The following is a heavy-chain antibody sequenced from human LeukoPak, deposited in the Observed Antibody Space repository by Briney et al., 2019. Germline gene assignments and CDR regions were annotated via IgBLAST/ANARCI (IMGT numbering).Heavy chain of an antibody. CDR3: ARAPDITIFGVVTDAFDI. Sequence: LSETLSLTCTVSGYSISSGYYWGWIRQPPGKGLEWIGSIYHSGSTYYNPSLKSRVTISVDTSKNQFSLKLSSVTAADTAVYYCARAPDITIFGVVTDAFDIWGQGTMVTVSS. V-gene: IGHV4-38-2*02. CDR2: IYHSGST. J-gene: IGHJ3*02. D-gene: IGHD3-3*01. CDR1: GYSISSGYY.